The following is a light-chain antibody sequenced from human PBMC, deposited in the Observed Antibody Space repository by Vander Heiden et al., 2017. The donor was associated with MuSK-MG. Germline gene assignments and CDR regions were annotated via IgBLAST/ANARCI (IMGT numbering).Light chain of an antibody. CDR1: QSISSY. CDR2: AAS. J-gene: IGKJ3*01. Sequence: DIQMTQSPSSLSASVGDRVTITCRASQSISSYLNWYQQKPGKAPKLLIYAASSLQSGVPSRFSGSGSGTDFTLTISSLQPEDFATYYCQQSDSTLFTFGPGTKVEIK. V-gene: IGKV1-39*01. CDR3: QQSDSTLFT.